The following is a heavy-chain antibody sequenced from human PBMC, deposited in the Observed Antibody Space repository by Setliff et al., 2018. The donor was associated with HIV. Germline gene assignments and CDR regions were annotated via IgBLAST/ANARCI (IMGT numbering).Heavy chain of an antibody. CDR3: ARGLEVYYDSRHYYPGWLDP. D-gene: IGHD3-22*01. Sequence: ASVKVSCKASGYTFTSYAMHWVRQAPGQRLEWMGWINAGNGNTEYSQKFQGRVTITRDTSASAAYMELRSLTSEDTAMYYCARGLEVYYDSRHYYPGWLDPWGQGTLVTVSS. V-gene: IGHV1-3*01. J-gene: IGHJ5*02. CDR2: INAGNGNT. CDR1: GYTFTSYA.